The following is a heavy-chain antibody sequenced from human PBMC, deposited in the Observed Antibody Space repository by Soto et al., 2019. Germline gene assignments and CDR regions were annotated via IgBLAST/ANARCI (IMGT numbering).Heavy chain of an antibody. Sequence: PGGSLRLSCAASGFTFSSYAMSWVRQAPGKGLEWVSAISGSGGSTYYADSVKGRFTISRDNSKNTLYLQMNSLRAEDTAVYFCARCSRNSCYSYGVDVWGQGATVTVSS. CDR3: ARCSRNSCYSYGVDV. CDR1: GFTFSSYA. D-gene: IGHD2-15*01. J-gene: IGHJ6*02. CDR2: ISGSGGST. V-gene: IGHV3-23*01.